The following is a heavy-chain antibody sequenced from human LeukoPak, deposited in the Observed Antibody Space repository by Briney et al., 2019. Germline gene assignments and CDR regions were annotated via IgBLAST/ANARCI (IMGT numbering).Heavy chain of an antibody. J-gene: IGHJ4*02. D-gene: IGHD6-19*01. Sequence: ASVKVSCKASGYTFTGYYMHWVRQAPGQGLEWMGWINPNSGGTNYAQKFQGRVTMTRDTSISTAYMELSRLRSDDTAVYYCARERRSSGWTTFDYWGQGTLSPSPQ. V-gene: IGHV1-2*02. CDR2: INPNSGGT. CDR3: ARERRSSGWTTFDY. CDR1: GYTFTGYY.